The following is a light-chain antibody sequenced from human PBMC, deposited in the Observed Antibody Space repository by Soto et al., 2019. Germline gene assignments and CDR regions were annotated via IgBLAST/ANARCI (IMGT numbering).Light chain of an antibody. CDR3: SSSTTPDRL. V-gene: IGLV2-14*01. CDR2: EVS. J-gene: IGLJ3*02. Sequence: QSALTQPASVSGSPGQSITISCTGTSSDIGSNNYVSWFQQRPGKAPTLIIYEVSNRPSGVSTHFSGSKSGHTASLTISGLLPEDEAEYYCSSSTTPDRLFGGGTTLTVL. CDR1: SSDIGSNNY.